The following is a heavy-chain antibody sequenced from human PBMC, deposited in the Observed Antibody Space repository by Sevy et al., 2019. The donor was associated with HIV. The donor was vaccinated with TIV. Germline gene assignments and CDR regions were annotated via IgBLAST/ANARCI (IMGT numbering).Heavy chain of an antibody. CDR1: GFSFSNFA. V-gene: IGHV3-23*01. Sequence: GGSLRLSCAASGFSFSNFAMNWVRQAPGKGLEWVAVLSGSGVDTFYADSVKGRFTISRDNSKNTMYLQMNNLRAEDTAISYCAKGLREWEVQGAFDYWGQGTLVTVSS. CDR3: AKGLREWEVQGAFDY. CDR2: LSGSGVDT. D-gene: IGHD1-26*01. J-gene: IGHJ4*02.